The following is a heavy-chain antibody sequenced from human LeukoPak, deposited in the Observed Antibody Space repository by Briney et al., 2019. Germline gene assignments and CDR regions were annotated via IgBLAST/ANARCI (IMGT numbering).Heavy chain of an antibody. Sequence: GGSLRLSCAASGFTFSSYGMHWVRQAPGKGPEWVAVISNDGSNKYYADSVKGRFTISRDNSKNTLYLQMNSLRAEDTAVYYCAKDQIHHCSGGSCYLDYWGQGTLVTVSS. D-gene: IGHD2-15*01. CDR2: ISNDGSNK. V-gene: IGHV3-30*18. CDR1: GFTFSSYG. CDR3: AKDQIHHCSGGSCYLDY. J-gene: IGHJ4*02.